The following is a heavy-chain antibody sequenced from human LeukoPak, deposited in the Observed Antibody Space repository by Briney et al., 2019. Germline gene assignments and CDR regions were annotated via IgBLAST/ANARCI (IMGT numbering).Heavy chain of an antibody. V-gene: IGHV3-21*01. D-gene: IGHD3-10*01. CDR3: ARRMGPGEGDY. CDR2: ISSSSSYI. Sequence: GGSLRLSCAASGFTFSSYGMNWVRQAPGKGLEWVSSISSSSSYIYYADSVKGRFTISRDNAKNTLYLQMNSLRAEDTAVYYCARRMGPGEGDYWGQGTLVTVSS. CDR1: GFTFSSYG. J-gene: IGHJ4*02.